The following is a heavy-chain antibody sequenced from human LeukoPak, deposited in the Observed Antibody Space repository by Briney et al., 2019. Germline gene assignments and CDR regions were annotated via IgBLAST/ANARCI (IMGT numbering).Heavy chain of an antibody. CDR3: AKDLRGYSSSSWPLDFDY. Sequence: PGGSLRLSCAASGFTFDDYAMHWVRQAPGKGLEWVSGISWNSGSIGYADSVKGRFTISRDNAKNSLYLQMNSLRAEDTALYYCAKDLRGYSSSSWPLDFDYWGQGTLVTVSS. CDR1: GFTFDDYA. CDR2: ISWNSGSI. J-gene: IGHJ4*02. D-gene: IGHD6-6*01. V-gene: IGHV3-9*01.